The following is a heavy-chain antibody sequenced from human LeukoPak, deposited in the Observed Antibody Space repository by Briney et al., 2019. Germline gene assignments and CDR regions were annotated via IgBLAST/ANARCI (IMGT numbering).Heavy chain of an antibody. CDR3: ARDVEI. D-gene: IGHD5-24*01. V-gene: IGHV3-43D*03. CDR1: GFTFDDYA. CDR2: ISWDGGST. Sequence: PGGSLRLSCAASGFTFDDYAMHWVRQAPGKGLEWVSLISWDGGSTYYADSVKGRFTISRDNAKNSVYLQMSGLTVEDTAVYYCARDVEIWGQGTLVTVSS. J-gene: IGHJ4*02.